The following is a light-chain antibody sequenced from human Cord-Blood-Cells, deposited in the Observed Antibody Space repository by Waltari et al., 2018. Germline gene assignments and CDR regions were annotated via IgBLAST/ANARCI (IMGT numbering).Light chain of an antibody. J-gene: IGLJ1*01. V-gene: IGLV2-14*01. CDR2: DVS. CDR1: SSDVGGYNY. CDR3: SSYTSSSTYV. Sequence: QSAMTQPASVSRSPGQSITISCTGTSSDVGGYNYVSWYQQHPGQAPILMFYDVSNRPSGVPNRFSVSKSGNTASRASSGLQVEDDADYYCSSYTSSSTYVFGTGTKVTVL.